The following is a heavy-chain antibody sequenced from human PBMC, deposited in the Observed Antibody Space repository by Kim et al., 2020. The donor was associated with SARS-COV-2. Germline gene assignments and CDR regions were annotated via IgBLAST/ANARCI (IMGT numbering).Heavy chain of an antibody. J-gene: IGHJ6*02. CDR2: INPNSGGT. CDR1: GYTFTGYY. CDR3: ARLLPLGYYGMDV. D-gene: IGHD7-27*01. Sequence: ASVKVSCKASGYTFTGYYMHWVRQAPGQGLEWMGWINPNSGGTNYAQKFQGRVTMTRDTSISTGYMELSRPRSDDTAVYYCARLLPLGYYGMDVWGQGTTVTVSS. V-gene: IGHV1-2*02.